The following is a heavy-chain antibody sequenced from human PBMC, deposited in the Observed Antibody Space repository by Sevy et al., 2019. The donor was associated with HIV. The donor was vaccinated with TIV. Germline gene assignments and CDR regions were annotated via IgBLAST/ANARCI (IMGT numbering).Heavy chain of an antibody. J-gene: IGHJ4*02. CDR1: GYTFTSYA. D-gene: IGHD3-22*01. CDR2: INAGNGNT. V-gene: IGHV1-3*01. CDR3: ARARSSGYYGGVEY. Sequence: ASVKVSCKASGYTFTSYAMHWVRQAPGQRLEWMGWINAGNGNTKYSQKFQGRVTITRDTSASTAYMELSSLRSEDTAVYYCARARSSGYYGGVEYWGQGNLVTVSS.